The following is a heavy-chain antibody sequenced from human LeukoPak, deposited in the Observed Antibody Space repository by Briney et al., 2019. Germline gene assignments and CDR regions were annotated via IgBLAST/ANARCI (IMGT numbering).Heavy chain of an antibody. J-gene: IGHJ3*02. D-gene: IGHD2-15*01. CDR2: IYSGGST. CDR3: ARGPGDDTVYCSGGSCYLDAFDI. V-gene: IGHV3-53*01. CDR1: GFTVSSNY. Sequence: GGSLRLSCAASGFTVSSNYMSWVRQAPGKGLEWVSVIYSGGSTYYADSVKGRFTISRDNSKNTLYLQMNSLRAEDTAVYYCARGPGDDTVYCSGGSCYLDAFDIWGQGTMVTVPS.